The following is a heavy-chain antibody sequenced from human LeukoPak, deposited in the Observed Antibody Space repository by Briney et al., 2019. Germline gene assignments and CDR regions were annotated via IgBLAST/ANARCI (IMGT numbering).Heavy chain of an antibody. V-gene: IGHV1-46*01. Sequence: GASVKVSCKASGYTFTSYYMHWVRQAPGQGLEWMGIINPSGGSTTYAQKFQGRVTMTRDTSTSTVYVELSSLRSEDTAVYYCARAYYHDSSDYYFPLDYWGQGTLVTVSS. CDR2: INPSGGST. J-gene: IGHJ4*02. CDR3: ARAYYHDSSDYYFPLDY. CDR1: GYTFTSYY. D-gene: IGHD3-22*01.